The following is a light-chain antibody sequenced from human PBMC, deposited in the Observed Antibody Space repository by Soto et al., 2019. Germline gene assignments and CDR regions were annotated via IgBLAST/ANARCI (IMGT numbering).Light chain of an antibody. Sequence: DIQLTQSPSFLSASVGDRVTITCRASQGIRNYLAWYQQKPGRAPKLLIYIASTLQSGVPSRFSGSHSGTEFTLTITSPQPEDFATYYCQQVNSYPITFGQGTRLEIK. CDR2: IAS. J-gene: IGKJ5*01. CDR1: QGIRNY. V-gene: IGKV1-9*01. CDR3: QQVNSYPIT.